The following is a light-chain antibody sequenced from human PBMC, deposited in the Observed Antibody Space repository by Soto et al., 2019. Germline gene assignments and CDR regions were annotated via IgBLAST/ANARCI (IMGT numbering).Light chain of an antibody. CDR1: QSISSW. CDR2: DAS. CDR3: QHYNSYSEA. Sequence: DIHMTQSPSTLSAAIGARVTITCRASQSISSWLAWYQQKPGKAPKLLIYDASSLESGVPSRFSGSGSGTEFTLTISSLQPDDFATYYCQHYNSYSEAFGQGTKVDI. V-gene: IGKV1-5*01. J-gene: IGKJ1*01.